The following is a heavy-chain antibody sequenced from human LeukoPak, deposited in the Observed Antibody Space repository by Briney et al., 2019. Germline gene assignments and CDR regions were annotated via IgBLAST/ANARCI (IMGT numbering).Heavy chain of an antibody. CDR3: TKVRGYDFDF. CDR2: INSDASST. Sequence: PGGSLRLSCAASGFTFSSYWMHWVRQVPGKGLVWVSRINSDASSTNYGDSVKGRFTISRDNAKNTLYLQMNSLRAEDTAVYYCTKVRGYDFDFWGQGTLVTVSS. V-gene: IGHV3-74*01. D-gene: IGHD5-12*01. CDR1: GFTFSSYW. J-gene: IGHJ4*02.